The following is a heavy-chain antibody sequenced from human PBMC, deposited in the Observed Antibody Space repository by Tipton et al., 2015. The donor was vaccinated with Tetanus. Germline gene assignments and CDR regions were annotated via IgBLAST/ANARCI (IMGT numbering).Heavy chain of an antibody. Sequence: TLSLTCSVSGGSITGYFWSWIRQPAGKGLEWIGNIYSSENSKYNPSLKSRATMSVDTSKNQFSLKLNYVTAADTGVYYCARAEWLTLFDYWGQGTLVTVSS. CDR2: IYSSENS. D-gene: IGHD3-3*01. V-gene: IGHV4-4*07. CDR3: ARAEWLTLFDY. J-gene: IGHJ4*02. CDR1: GGSITGYF.